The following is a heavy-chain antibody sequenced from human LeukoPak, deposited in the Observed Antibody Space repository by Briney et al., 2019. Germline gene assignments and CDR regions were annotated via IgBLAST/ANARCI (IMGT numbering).Heavy chain of an antibody. J-gene: IGHJ4*02. CDR1: GYSFTSYW. Sequence: GESLKISCKGSGYSFTSYWIGWVRQMPGKGLEWMGIIYPGDSDTRYSPSFQGQVTISADKSISTAYLQWSSLKASDTAMYYCARAPAWELLRLDEYYFDYWGQGTLVTVSS. D-gene: IGHD1-26*01. CDR2: IYPGDSDT. V-gene: IGHV5-51*01. CDR3: ARAPAWELLRLDEYYFDY.